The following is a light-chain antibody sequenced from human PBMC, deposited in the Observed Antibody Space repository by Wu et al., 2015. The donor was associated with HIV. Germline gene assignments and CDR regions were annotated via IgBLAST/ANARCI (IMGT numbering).Light chain of an antibody. J-gene: IGKJ1*01. V-gene: IGKV1-5*03. Sequence: ASXGDRVTITXRASRNINTWLAWYQQEPGQAPKLLIYKASSLENGVPSRFSGSGSGREFTLTISRLQPDDFATYYCQQYSYFSRTFGQGTKVEIE. CDR1: RNINTW. CDR3: QQYSYFSRT. CDR2: KAS.